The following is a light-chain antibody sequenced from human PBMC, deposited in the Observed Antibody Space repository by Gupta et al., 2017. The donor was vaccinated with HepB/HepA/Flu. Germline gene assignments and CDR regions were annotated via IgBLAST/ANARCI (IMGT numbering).Light chain of an antibody. J-gene: IGLJ2*01. CDR2: DNN. V-gene: IGLV1-51*01. CDR3: GTWDNSLSGVV. CDR1: SSNVGSNF. Sequence: QSVLTQPPSVSAAPGQKVTISCSGISSNVGSNFVSWYQQLPGTAPKLLIYDNNKRPSGIPDRFSGSKSGTSATLGITGLQTDDEADYYCGTWDNSLSGVVFGGGTKLTVL.